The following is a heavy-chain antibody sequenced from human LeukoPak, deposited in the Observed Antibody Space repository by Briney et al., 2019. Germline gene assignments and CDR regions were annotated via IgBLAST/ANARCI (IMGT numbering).Heavy chain of an antibody. CDR2: ISAYNGNT. CDR1: GYTFTSYG. J-gene: IGHJ4*02. Sequence: ASVKVSCKASGYTFTSYGISWVRQAPGQGLEWMGWISAYNGNTNYAQKLQGRVTMTTDTSTSTAYMELRSLRSDDTAVYYCARDSTTYYYDSSGPYPDYWGQGTLVTVSS. V-gene: IGHV1-18*01. CDR3: ARDSTTYYYDSSGPYPDY. D-gene: IGHD3-22*01.